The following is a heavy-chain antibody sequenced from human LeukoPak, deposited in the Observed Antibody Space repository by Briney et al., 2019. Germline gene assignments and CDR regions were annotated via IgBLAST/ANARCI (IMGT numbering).Heavy chain of an antibody. CDR2: INHSGST. D-gene: IGHD6-19*01. Sequence: SETLSLTCAVYGGSFSGYYWSWIRQPPGKGLEWIGEINHSGSTNYNPSLKSRVTISVDTSRNQFSLKLSSVTAADTAVYYCARGDSSGWYDYWGQGTLVTVSS. CDR1: GGSFSGYY. J-gene: IGHJ4*02. CDR3: ARGDSSGWYDY. V-gene: IGHV4-34*01.